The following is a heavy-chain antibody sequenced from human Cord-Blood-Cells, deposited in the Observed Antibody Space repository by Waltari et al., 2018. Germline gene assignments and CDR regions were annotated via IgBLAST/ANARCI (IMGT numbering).Heavy chain of an antibody. CDR3: ARGLGYGGNFDY. CDR1: GRSFSGYY. Sequence: QVQLQQWGAGLLKPSETLSLTCAVYGRSFSGYYWSWIRQPPGKGLEWMGEINHSGSTNYNPSLKSRVTISVDTSKNQFSLKLSSVTAADTAVYYCARGLGYGGNFDYWGQGTLVTVSS. D-gene: IGHD4-17*01. J-gene: IGHJ4*02. CDR2: INHSGST. V-gene: IGHV4-34*01.